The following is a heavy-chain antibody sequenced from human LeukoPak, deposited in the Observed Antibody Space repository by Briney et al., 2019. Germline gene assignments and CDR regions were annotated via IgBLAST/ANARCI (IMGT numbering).Heavy chain of an antibody. CDR2: ISSSSSYI. V-gene: IGHV3-21*01. Sequence: GGSLRLSCAASGFTFSSCSMNWVRQAPGKGLEWVSSISSSSSYIYYADSVKGRFTISRDNAKNSLYLQMNSLRAEDTAVYYCASRYSSVAPFDYWGQGTLVTVSS. CDR3: ASRYSSVAPFDY. CDR1: GFTFSSCS. D-gene: IGHD6-19*01. J-gene: IGHJ4*02.